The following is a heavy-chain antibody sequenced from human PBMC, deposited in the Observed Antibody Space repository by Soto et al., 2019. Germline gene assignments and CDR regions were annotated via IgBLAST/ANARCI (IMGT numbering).Heavy chain of an antibody. CDR3: ARDLRVRGVTPYGMDV. V-gene: IGHV3-21*01. J-gene: IGHJ6*02. CDR2: ISSSSYI. D-gene: IGHD3-10*01. Sequence: EVQLVESGGGLVKPGGSLRLSCAASGFTFSSYSMNWVRQAPGKGLEWVSSISSSSYIYYADSVKGRFTISRDNAKNSLYLQMNSLRAEDTAVYYCARDLRVRGVTPYGMDVWGQGTTVTVSS. CDR1: GFTFSSYS.